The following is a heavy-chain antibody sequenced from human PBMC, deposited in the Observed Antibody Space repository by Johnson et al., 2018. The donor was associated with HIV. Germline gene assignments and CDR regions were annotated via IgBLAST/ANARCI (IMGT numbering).Heavy chain of an antibody. CDR2: INSDGSST. V-gene: IGHV3-74*02. J-gene: IGHJ3*02. Sequence: QLVESGGGLVQPGGSLRLSCAASGFTFSSYWMHWVRQAPGKGLVWVSRINSDGSSTSYADSVKGRFTISRDNSKNTLYVQMNSLRPEDTAVYYCASVVVVVDVHDAFDMWGQGTMVTVSS. CDR1: GFTFSSYW. CDR3: ASVVVVVDVHDAFDM. D-gene: IGHD2-15*01.